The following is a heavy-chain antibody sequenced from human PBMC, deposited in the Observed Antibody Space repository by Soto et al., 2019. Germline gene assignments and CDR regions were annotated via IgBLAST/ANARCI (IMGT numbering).Heavy chain of an antibody. J-gene: IGHJ6*02. CDR3: ARAHYGDYGNYYHYCGMDV. D-gene: IGHD4-17*01. V-gene: IGHV1-69*01. Sequence: QVQLVQSGAEVKKPGSSVTVSCKASGGTFSSYAISWVRQAPGQGLEWMGGIIPISDTRSFAQKFQGRVTITADDSTSTAYMELSSLRSEDTAVYYCARAHYGDYGNYYHYCGMDVWGQGTTVTVSS. CDR1: GGTFSSYA. CDR2: IIPISDTR.